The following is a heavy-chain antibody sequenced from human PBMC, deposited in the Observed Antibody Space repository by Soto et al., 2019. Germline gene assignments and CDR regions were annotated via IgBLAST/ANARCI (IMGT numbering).Heavy chain of an antibody. CDR1: GGSFSGYY. CDR2: INHSGST. V-gene: IGHV4-34*01. D-gene: IGHD6-13*01. Sequence: PSETLSLTCAVYGGSFSGYYWSWIRQPPGKGLEWIGEINHSGSTNYNPSLKSRVTISVDTSKNQFSLKLSSVTAADTAVYYCARGRDLSIAAAGTKGNWFDPWGQGTLVTVSS. J-gene: IGHJ5*02. CDR3: ARGRDLSIAAAGTKGNWFDP.